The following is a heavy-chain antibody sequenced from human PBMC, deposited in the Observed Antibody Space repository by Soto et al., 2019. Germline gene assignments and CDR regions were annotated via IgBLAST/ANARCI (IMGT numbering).Heavy chain of an antibody. CDR3: ARLVYDSSGYRPG. J-gene: IGHJ4*02. CDR1: GGSISSSSDY. CDR2: IYYSGST. V-gene: IGHV4-39*01. D-gene: IGHD3-22*01. Sequence: SETQSLTYTVSGGSISSSSDYWGWIRQPPGKGLEWIGSIYYSGSTYYNPSLKSRVTISVDTSKNQFSLKLSSVTAADTAVYYCARLVYDSSGYRPGWGQGTLVTVSS.